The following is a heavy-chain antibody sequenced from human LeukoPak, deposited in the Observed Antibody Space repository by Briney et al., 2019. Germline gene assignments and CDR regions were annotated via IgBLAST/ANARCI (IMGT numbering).Heavy chain of an antibody. J-gene: IGHJ3*02. CDR2: TYHSGNT. CDR3: TRTRYCSGTTCSSPELSDT. CDR1: GYSISTGYH. D-gene: IGHD2-15*01. Sequence: PSETLSLTCSVSGYSISTGYHWGWIRQSPGTGLEWVGITYHSGNTYYNPSLKSSITKSIDQSMSQFSLPVTSVTASATAIYYCTRTRYCSGTTCSSPELSDTWG. V-gene: IGHV4-38-2*01.